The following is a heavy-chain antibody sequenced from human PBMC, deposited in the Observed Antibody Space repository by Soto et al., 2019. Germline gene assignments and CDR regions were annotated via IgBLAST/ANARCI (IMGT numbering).Heavy chain of an antibody. Sequence: QVQIVQSGAEVQKPGASVKVSCKASGYTFSRFAIHWVRQAPGQRLEWMGWVNDGDGNTRYSQQFQGRVTLTSDTTATTAYMELSSLTSEDTAVYYYARSIGWYELDIWGQGTKVTVSS. D-gene: IGHD6-19*01. V-gene: IGHV1-3*01. CDR2: VNDGDGNT. J-gene: IGHJ3*02. CDR1: GYTFSRFA. CDR3: ARSIGWYELDI.